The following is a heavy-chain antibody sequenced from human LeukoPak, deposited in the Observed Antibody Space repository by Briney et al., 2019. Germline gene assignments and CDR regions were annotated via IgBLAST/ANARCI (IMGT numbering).Heavy chain of an antibody. CDR3: ARDCRLSSGYYMDV. CDR1: GGTFSSYA. D-gene: IGHD3-22*01. Sequence: SVTVSCTASGGTFSSYAISWVRQAPGHGLEWMGGIIPIFGTANYAQKFQGRVTITTDESTSTAYMELSSLRSEDTAVYYCARDCRLSSGYYMDVWGKGTTVTVSS. CDR2: IIPIFGTA. J-gene: IGHJ6*03. V-gene: IGHV1-69*05.